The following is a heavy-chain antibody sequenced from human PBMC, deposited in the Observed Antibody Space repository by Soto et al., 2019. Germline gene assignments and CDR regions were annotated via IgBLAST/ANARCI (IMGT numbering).Heavy chain of an antibody. CDR2: IIPIFGTA. Sequence: SVKVSCKASGGTFSSYAISWVRQAPGQGLEWMGGIIPIFGTANYAQKFQGRVTITADESTSTAYMELSSLRSEDTAVYYCARGLTAMVKASFDYWGQGTLVTVSS. J-gene: IGHJ4*02. V-gene: IGHV1-69*13. CDR3: ARGLTAMVKASFDY. CDR1: GGTFSSYA. D-gene: IGHD5-18*01.